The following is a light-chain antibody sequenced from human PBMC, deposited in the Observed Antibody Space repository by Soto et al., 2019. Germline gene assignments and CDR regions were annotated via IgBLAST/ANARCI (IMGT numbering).Light chain of an antibody. J-gene: IGLJ2*01. Sequence: QSALTQPASVSGSPGQSITISCTGTSSDVGAYNYVSWYQQHPGKAPKLMIYDVTNRPSGVSSRFSGSKSVNTASLTISGLQAEDEADYYCSSYTRSTTLVVFGGGTKLTVL. CDR2: DVT. V-gene: IGLV2-14*01. CDR3: SSYTRSTTLVV. CDR1: SSDVGAYNY.